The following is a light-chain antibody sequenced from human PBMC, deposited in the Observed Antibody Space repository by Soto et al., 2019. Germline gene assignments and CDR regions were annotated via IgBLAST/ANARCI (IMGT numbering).Light chain of an antibody. V-gene: IGKV3-20*01. CDR2: GAS. CDR1: QTVGSS. J-gene: IGKJ1*01. CDR3: QQHGDAPHT. Sequence: DIVLTQSPCTLSLSPGDRATLSCRASQTVGSSLGWYQQKPGQDTRLLFYGASNRASAILDRFSGSGFGTDFTLTNTRLEPEDSAVYYCQQHGDAPHTSGPGTKG.